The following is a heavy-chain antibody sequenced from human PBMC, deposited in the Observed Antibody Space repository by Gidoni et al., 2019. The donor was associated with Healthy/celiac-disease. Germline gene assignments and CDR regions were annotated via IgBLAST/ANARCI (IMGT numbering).Heavy chain of an antibody. J-gene: IGHJ2*01. CDR2: ISSSGSTI. CDR1: AFHFSYYD. CDR3: ARDPLVVAAFSYFDL. D-gene: IGHD2-15*01. V-gene: IGHV3-11*01. Sequence: QVQLVESGGGLVKPVGSLRLYCAASAFHFSYYDMSWIRQAPGKGLEWVSYISSSGSTIYYADSVKGRLTISRDNAKNSLFLQRNSLRAEDTAVYYCARDPLVVAAFSYFDLWGRGTLVTVSS.